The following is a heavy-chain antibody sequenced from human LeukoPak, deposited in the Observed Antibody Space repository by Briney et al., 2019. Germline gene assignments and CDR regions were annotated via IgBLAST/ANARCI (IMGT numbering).Heavy chain of an antibody. V-gene: IGHV4-34*01. CDR3: ARFDSSDPYRY. CDR2: INHSGST. CDR1: GGSFSGYY. J-gene: IGHJ4*02. Sequence: SETLSLTCAVYGGSFSGYYWSWIRQPPGKGLEWIGEINHSGSTNYNPSLKSRVTISVDTSKNQFSLKLSSVTAADTAVYYCARFDSSDPYRYWGQGTLVTVSS. D-gene: IGHD3-22*01.